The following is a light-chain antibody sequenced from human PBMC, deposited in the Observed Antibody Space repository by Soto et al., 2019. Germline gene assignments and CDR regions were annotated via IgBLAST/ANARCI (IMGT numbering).Light chain of an antibody. V-gene: IGKV1-5*03. Sequence: DIQMTQSPSTLSASVGDRVTITCRASQSISSWLAWYQQKQGKAPKLLIYKASSLESGVPSRFSGSGSGTEFTLTISSLQPDDFATYYCQQYNSYPVTFGGGTKVEIK. CDR2: KAS. CDR3: QQYNSYPVT. CDR1: QSISSW. J-gene: IGKJ4*01.